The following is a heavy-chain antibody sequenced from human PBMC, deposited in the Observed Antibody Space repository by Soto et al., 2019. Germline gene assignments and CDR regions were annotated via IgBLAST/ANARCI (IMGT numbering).Heavy chain of an antibody. Sequence: VQLVQYGAEVKKPGASVKISCTASGYTVTTHYMHWVRQATGRGLEWMGAINPCSGDGKDTQTLQARVTMTRDTSTNTVYMEMSALRSEDTAVFYCARGGEVGVAGSAAFDMWGQGKMVTVSS. CDR2: INPCSGDG. CDR1: GYTVTTHY. V-gene: IGHV1-46*01. CDR3: ARGGEVGVAGSAAFDM. J-gene: IGHJ3*02. D-gene: IGHD3-3*01.